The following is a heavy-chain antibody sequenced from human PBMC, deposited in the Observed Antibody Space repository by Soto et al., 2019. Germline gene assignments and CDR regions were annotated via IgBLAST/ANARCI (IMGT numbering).Heavy chain of an antibody. CDR3: ARRGYDFWSGLDV. CDR1: GYSFTSYW. CDR2: IDPTDSFT. D-gene: IGHD3-3*01. J-gene: IGHJ6*02. V-gene: IGHV5-10-1*01. Sequence: LGESLKISCKGSGYSFTSYWIIWVRQMPGKGLEWMGNIDPTDSFTNYSPSFQGHVTISTDKSMSTAYLQWGTLKASDTAMYYCARRGYDFWSGLDVWGQGTTVTVSS.